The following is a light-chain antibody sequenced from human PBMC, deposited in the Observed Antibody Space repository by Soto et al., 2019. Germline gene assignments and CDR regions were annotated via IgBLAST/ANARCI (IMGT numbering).Light chain of an antibody. Sequence: EIVMTQSPVALSVSPGERAALSCRASQSVGRNFAWYQQRPGQAPRVLIYGTSTRATGVPARFSGSGSGTDFTLTISSLQSEDFAVYYCKQYNNWPYTFGQGTRLEIK. V-gene: IGKV3-15*01. J-gene: IGKJ2*01. CDR2: GTS. CDR1: QSVGRN. CDR3: KQYNNWPYT.